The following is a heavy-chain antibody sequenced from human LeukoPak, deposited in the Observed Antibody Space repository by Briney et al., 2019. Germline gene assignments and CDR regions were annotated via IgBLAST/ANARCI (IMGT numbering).Heavy chain of an antibody. CDR3: ARDGAQGGIVVVPAAN. Sequence: SETLSLTCTVSGGSISSSSYYWGWIRQPPGKGLEWIGSIYYSGSTYYNPSLKSRVTISVDTSKNQFSLKLSSVTAADTAVYYCARDGAQGGIVVVPAANWGQGTLVTVSS. CDR2: IYYSGST. J-gene: IGHJ4*02. V-gene: IGHV4-39*07. CDR1: GGSISSSSYY. D-gene: IGHD3-22*01.